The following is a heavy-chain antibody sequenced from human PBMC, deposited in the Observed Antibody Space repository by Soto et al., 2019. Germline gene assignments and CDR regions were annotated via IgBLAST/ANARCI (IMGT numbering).Heavy chain of an antibody. J-gene: IGHJ6*02. CDR1: GGSFSGFY. CDR2: SDHSGRT. V-gene: IGHV4-34*01. Sequence: PSETLSLTCAAYGGSFSGFYWSWIRQPPGKGLEWIGESDHSGRTKYTAPLKSRVTISVDTSKKQFSLKLSSVTAADTAVYYCARGMGEESTFYKYYGMDVWGQGTTVTVSS. CDR3: ARGMGEESTFYKYYGMDV. D-gene: IGHD3-16*01.